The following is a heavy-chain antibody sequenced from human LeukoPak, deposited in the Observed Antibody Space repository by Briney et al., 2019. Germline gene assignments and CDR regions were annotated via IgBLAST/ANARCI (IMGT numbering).Heavy chain of an antibody. Sequence: GGSLRLSCAASGFIFDDYAMHWVRQAPGKGLEWVSGISWNSGKIDYADSVKGRFTISRDNAKNSLYLQMSSLRAEDTALYYCVKVRYCSRINCYQAFGYWGQGTLVTVSS. CDR2: ISWNSGKI. V-gene: IGHV3-9*01. CDR1: GFIFDDYA. J-gene: IGHJ4*02. CDR3: VKVRYCSRINCYQAFGY. D-gene: IGHD2-2*01.